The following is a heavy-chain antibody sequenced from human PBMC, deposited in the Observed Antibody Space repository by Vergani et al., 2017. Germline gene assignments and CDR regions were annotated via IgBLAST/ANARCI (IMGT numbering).Heavy chain of an antibody. CDR2: ISGSGGRT. CDR1: GFTFSSYD. CDR3: AKDPLGSYGYSWFDP. Sequence: EVQLLESGGGLVQPGGSLRLSCAASGFTFSSYDMSWVRQAPGKGLEWVSAISGSGGRTYYADSVKGRFTISRDNSKNTLYLQMNSLRAEDTAVYYCAKDPLGSYGYSWFDPWGQGTLVTVSS. V-gene: IGHV3-23*01. J-gene: IGHJ5*02. D-gene: IGHD5-18*01.